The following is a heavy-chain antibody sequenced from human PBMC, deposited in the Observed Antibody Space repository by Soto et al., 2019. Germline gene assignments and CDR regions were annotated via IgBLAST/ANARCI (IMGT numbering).Heavy chain of an antibody. CDR1: GGSISSYY. CDR3: ASCLEWFKTAGQGPLSK. J-gene: IGHJ4*02. CDR2: IYYSGST. Sequence: PSETLSLTCTVSGGSISSYYWSWIRQPPGKGLEWIGYIYYSGSTNYNPSLKSRVTISVDTSKNQFSLKLSSVTAADTAVYYCASCLEWFKTAGQGPLSKWVQGTLVTVSP. V-gene: IGHV4-59*01. D-gene: IGHD3-3*01.